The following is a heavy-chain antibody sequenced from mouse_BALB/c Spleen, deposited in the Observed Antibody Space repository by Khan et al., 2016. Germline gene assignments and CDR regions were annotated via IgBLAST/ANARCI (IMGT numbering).Heavy chain of an antibody. CDR2: INTYSGES. J-gene: IGHJ1*01. CDR3: ARYRYYYGSSGYFDV. Sequence: QIQLVQSGPELKKPGKTVKISCKASGYTFTNYGMNWVKQAPGKGLKWMGWINTYSGESTYADDFKGRFAFSLETSANTAYLQLNNLKNEDTATXFCARYRYYYGSSGYFDVWGAGTTVTVSS. D-gene: IGHD1-1*01. V-gene: IGHV9-3-1*01. CDR1: GYTFTNYG.